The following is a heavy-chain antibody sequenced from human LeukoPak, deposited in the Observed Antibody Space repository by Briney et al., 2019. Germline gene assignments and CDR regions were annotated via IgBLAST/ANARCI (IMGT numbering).Heavy chain of an antibody. J-gene: IGHJ5*02. CDR2: IYHSGST. Sequence: SSETLSLTCTVSAYSISSDYYWGWIRQPPGKGLEWIGSIYHSGSTYYNPSLKSRVTISVDTSKNQFSLKLSSVTAADTAVYYCVRVSAARPHDNWFDPWGRGTLVTVSS. CDR1: AYSISSDYY. CDR3: VRVSAARPHDNWFDP. D-gene: IGHD6-6*01. V-gene: IGHV4-38-2*02.